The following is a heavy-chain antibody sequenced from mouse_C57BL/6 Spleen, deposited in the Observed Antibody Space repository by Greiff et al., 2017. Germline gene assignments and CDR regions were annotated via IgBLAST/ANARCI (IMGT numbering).Heavy chain of an antibody. V-gene: IGHV10-1*01. CDR1: GFSFNTYA. Sequence: EVMLVESGGGLVQPKGSLKLSCAASGFSFNTYAMNWVRQAPGKGLEWVARIRSKSNNYATYYADSVKDRFTISRDDSESMLYLQMNNLKTEDTAMYYCVRQGYGSSYGGSYFDYWGQGTTLTVSS. J-gene: IGHJ2*01. D-gene: IGHD1-1*01. CDR3: VRQGYGSSYGGSYFDY. CDR2: IRSKSNNYAT.